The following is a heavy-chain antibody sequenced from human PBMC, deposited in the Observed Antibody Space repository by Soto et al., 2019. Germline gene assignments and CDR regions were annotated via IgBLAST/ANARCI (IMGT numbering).Heavy chain of an antibody. CDR3: ARDGYCSGGSCYSVPVFDY. D-gene: IGHD2-15*01. V-gene: IGHV3-33*01. J-gene: IGHJ4*02. CDR2: IWYDGSNK. CDR1: GFTFSSYG. Sequence: PGGSRRRTCTASGFTFSSYGFLWLRQAPGKGLEWVAVIWYDGSNKYYADSVKGRFTISRDNSKNTLYLQMNSLRAEDTAVYYCARDGYCSGGSCYSVPVFDYWGQGT.